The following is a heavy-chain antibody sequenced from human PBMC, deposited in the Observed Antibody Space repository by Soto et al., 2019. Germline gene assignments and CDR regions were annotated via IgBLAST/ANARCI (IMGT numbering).Heavy chain of an antibody. D-gene: IGHD3-22*01. CDR3: AREGGRAYYYDSSGYYNFDY. Sequence: ASVKVSCKASGGTFSSYAISWVRQAPGQGLEWMGGIIPIFGTANYAQKFQGRVTITADESTSTAYMELSSLGSEDTAVYYCAREGGRAYYYDSSGYYNFDYWGQGTLVTVSS. CDR1: GGTFSSYA. CDR2: IIPIFGTA. J-gene: IGHJ4*02. V-gene: IGHV1-69*13.